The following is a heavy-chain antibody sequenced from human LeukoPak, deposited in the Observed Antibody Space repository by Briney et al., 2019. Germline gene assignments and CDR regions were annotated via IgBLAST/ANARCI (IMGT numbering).Heavy chain of an antibody. CDR1: GFTFINYG. CDR2: ISYDGTNK. Sequence: GGSLRLSCAASGFTFINYGMHWVRQAPGKGLEWVAVISYDGTNKYYADSVKGRFTISRDNSKNTLYLQMNSLKTDDTAVYYCANYGDYQYFDYWGQGTPVTVS. V-gene: IGHV3-30*18. D-gene: IGHD4-17*01. J-gene: IGHJ4*02. CDR3: ANYGDYQYFDY.